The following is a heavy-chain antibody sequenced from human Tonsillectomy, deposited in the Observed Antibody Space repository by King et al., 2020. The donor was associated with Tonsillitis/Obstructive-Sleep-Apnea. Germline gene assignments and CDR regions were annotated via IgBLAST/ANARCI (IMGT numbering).Heavy chain of an antibody. V-gene: IGHV3-23*04. J-gene: IGHJ4*02. Sequence: VQLVESGGGLVQPGGSLRLSCAASGFTFSNYAMSWVRQAPGKGLEWVSGISGSGSSTYYADSVKGRFTISRDNSKNTLYLQMNSLRAEDTAVYYCAKMLGVVVVPAVMDFDYWGQGTLVTVSS. CDR3: AKMLGVVVVPAVMDFDY. CDR1: GFTFSNYA. CDR2: ISGSGSST. D-gene: IGHD2-2*01.